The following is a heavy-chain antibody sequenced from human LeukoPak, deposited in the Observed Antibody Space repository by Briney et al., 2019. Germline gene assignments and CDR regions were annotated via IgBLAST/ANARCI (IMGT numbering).Heavy chain of an antibody. D-gene: IGHD3-10*01. Sequence: WETLSLTCTVSGGSISSSSYYWGWIRQPPGKGLEWIGSIYYSGSTYYNPSLKSRVTISVDTSKNQFSLKLSSVTAADTAVYYCARQGRRGSGSIWGQGTMVTVSS. CDR1: GGSISSSSYY. CDR2: IYYSGST. CDR3: ARQGRRGSGSI. V-gene: IGHV4-39*01. J-gene: IGHJ3*02.